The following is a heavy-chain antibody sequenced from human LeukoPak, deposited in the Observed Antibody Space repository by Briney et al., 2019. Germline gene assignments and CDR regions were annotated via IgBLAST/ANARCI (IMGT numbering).Heavy chain of an antibody. Sequence: PSETLSLTCTVSGGSISSGGYYWSWIRLHPGKGLEWIGYIYYSGSTYYNPSLKSRVTISVDTSKNQFSLKLSSVTAADTAVYYCARCLLRFFGADAFDIWGQGTMVTVSS. CDR3: ARCLLRFFGADAFDI. J-gene: IGHJ3*02. D-gene: IGHD3-3*01. CDR2: IYYSGST. V-gene: IGHV4-31*03. CDR1: GGSISSGGYY.